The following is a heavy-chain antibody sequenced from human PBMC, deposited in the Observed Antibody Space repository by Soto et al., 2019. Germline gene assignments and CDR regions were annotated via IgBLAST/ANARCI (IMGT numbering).Heavy chain of an antibody. Sequence: QVQLQESGPGLVKPSQTLSLTCTVSGGSISSGGYYWSWIRQHPGKGLEGIGYIYYSGSTYYNPSLKSRVTISVDTSKNQFSLKLSSVTAADTAVYYCASPDPYYYYSSGYPVNFQHWGQGTLVTVSS. V-gene: IGHV4-31*03. CDR3: ASPDPYYYYSSGYPVNFQH. D-gene: IGHD3-22*01. J-gene: IGHJ1*01. CDR1: GGSISSGGYY. CDR2: IYYSGST.